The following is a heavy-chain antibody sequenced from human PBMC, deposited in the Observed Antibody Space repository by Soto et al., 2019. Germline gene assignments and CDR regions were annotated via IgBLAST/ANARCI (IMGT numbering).Heavy chain of an antibody. V-gene: IGHV3-21*06. CDR2: ISSTTNYI. CDR3: ARESEDLTSNFDY. Sequence: PWGSLGLPCSPSGFNFSMYWMHWVRQVPGKGLEGVSSISSTTNYIYYGDSRKGRFTISRDNAKNSLYLELNSLRAEDTAVSYCARESEDLTSNFDYWGQGALVTVSS. CDR1: GFNFSMYW. J-gene: IGHJ4*02.